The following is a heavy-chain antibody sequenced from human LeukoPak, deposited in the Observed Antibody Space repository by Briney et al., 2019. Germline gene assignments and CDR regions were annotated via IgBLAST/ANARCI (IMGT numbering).Heavy chain of an antibody. Sequence: SETLSLTCTVSGGSIGSYYWSWIRQPPGKGLEWIGYIYYSGSTNYNPSLKSRVTISVDTSKNQFSLKLSSVTAADTAWYYCARDVGPSRFLEWLSPYDAFDIWGQGTMVTVSS. CDR1: GGSIGSYY. J-gene: IGHJ3*02. CDR3: ARDVGPSRFLEWLSPYDAFDI. D-gene: IGHD3-3*01. V-gene: IGHV4-59*01. CDR2: IYYSGST.